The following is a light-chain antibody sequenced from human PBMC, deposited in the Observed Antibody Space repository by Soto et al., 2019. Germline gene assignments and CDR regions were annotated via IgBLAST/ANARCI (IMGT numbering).Light chain of an antibody. Sequence: NRMSMSLSSVSSTVVDIFKINFLAIQSISSYINWYQQKPGNAPKLLIYAASSLQSGVPSRFSGSGSGTDFTLTISCLQPKKRQTYFWQGLGISPRTLGDGT. CDR2: AAS. CDR1: QSISSY. CDR3: QGLGISPRT. V-gene: IGKV1-39*01. J-gene: IGKJ1*01.